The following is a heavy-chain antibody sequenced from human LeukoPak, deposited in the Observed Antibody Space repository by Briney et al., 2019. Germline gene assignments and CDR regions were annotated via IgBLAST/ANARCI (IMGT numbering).Heavy chain of an antibody. D-gene: IGHD6-6*01. CDR3: ARLNSIAGGLDY. CDR2: ISSSSSYI. V-gene: IGHV3-21*01. Sequence: GGSLRLSCAASGFTFSSYSMNWVRQAPGKGLKGVSSISSSSSYIYYADSVKGRFTISRDNAKNSLYLQMNSLRAEDTAVYYCARLNSIAGGLDYWGQGTLITVSS. J-gene: IGHJ4*02. CDR1: GFTFSSYS.